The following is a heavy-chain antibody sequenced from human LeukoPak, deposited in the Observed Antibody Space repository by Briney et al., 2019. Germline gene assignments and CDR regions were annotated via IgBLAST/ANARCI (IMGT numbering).Heavy chain of an antibody. CDR1: GFTFSSYA. Sequence: GGSLRLSCAASGFTFSSYAMSWVRQAPGKGLEWVSAISGSGGSTYYADSVKGRFTISRDNAKNSLYLQMNSLRAEDTAVYYSAREYDHHAFDIWGQGTMVTVSS. CDR3: AREYDHHAFDI. V-gene: IGHV3-23*01. CDR2: ISGSGGST. D-gene: IGHD3-3*01. J-gene: IGHJ3*02.